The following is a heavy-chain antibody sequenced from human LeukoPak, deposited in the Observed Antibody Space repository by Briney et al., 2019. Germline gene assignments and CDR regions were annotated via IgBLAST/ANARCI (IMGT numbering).Heavy chain of an antibody. Sequence: PGRSLRLSCAASGFTFSSYGMHWVRQAPGKGLEWVAVIWYDGSNKYYADSVRGRFTISRDNSKNTLYLQMNSLRAKDTAVYYCARGHQRGYSDPPGYWGQGTLVTVSS. V-gene: IGHV3-33*01. D-gene: IGHD5-12*01. CDR3: ARGHQRGYSDPPGY. CDR1: GFTFSSYG. CDR2: IWYDGSNK. J-gene: IGHJ4*02.